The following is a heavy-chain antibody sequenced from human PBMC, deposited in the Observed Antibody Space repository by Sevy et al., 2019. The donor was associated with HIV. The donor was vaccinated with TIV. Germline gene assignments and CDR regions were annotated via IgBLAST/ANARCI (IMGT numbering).Heavy chain of an antibody. Sequence: ASVKVSCKASGYTFTSYDINWVRQATGQGLEWMGWMNPNSGNTGYAQKFQGRVTMTRNTSISTAYMELSSLRSEDTAVYYCASGTILGAGDAFDIWGQGTMVTVSS. CDR2: MNPNSGNT. CDR3: ASGTILGAGDAFDI. D-gene: IGHD3-3*01. CDR1: GYTFTSYD. J-gene: IGHJ3*02. V-gene: IGHV1-8*01.